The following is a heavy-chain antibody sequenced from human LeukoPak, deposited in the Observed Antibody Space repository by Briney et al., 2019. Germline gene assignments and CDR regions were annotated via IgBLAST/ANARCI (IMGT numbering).Heavy chain of an antibody. D-gene: IGHD3-10*01. CDR3: VKVAKYYYGSETYYFFEH. CDR1: GFTFSSYE. CDR2: DSSSGCTI. J-gene: IGHJ4*02. Sequence: GGSLRLSCAASGFTFSSYEMNWVRQAPGKGLEWVSYDSSSGCTIYYADSVKGRFTISRDNAKNSLDLQMNSLRVEDTGIYYCVKVAKYYYGSETYYFFEHWGQGTPVTASS. V-gene: IGHV3-48*03.